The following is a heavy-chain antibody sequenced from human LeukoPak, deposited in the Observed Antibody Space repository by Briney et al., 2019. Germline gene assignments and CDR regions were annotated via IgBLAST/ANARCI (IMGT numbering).Heavy chain of an antibody. CDR2: ISAYNGNT. J-gene: IGHJ6*03. CDR1: GYTFTSYG. D-gene: IGHD2-15*01. Sequence: SVKVSCKASGYTFTSYGISWVGQAPGQGLEWMGWISAYNGNTNYAQKLQGRVTMTTDTSTSTAYMELRSLRSDDTAVYYCARDVLRYCSGGSCPMDVWGKGTTVTVSS. V-gene: IGHV1-18*01. CDR3: ARDVLRYCSGGSCPMDV.